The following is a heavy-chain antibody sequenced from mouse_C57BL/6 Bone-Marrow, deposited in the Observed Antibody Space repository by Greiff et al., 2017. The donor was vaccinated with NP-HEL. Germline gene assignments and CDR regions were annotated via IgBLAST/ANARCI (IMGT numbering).Heavy chain of an antibody. J-gene: IGHJ1*03. CDR3: TRESLITTVVATDWYFDV. V-gene: IGHV5-9-1*02. CDR1: GFTFSSYA. D-gene: IGHD1-1*01. CDR2: ISSGGDYI. Sequence: EVKVVESGEGLVKPGGSLKLSCAASGFTFSSYAMSWVRQTPEKRLEWVAYISSGGDYIYYADTVKGRFTISRDNARNTLYLQMSSLKSEDTAMYYCTRESLITTVVATDWYFDVWGTGTTVTVSS.